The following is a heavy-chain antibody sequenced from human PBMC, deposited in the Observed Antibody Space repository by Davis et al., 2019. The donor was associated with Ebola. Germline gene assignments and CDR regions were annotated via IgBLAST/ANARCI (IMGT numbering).Heavy chain of an antibody. D-gene: IGHD3-10*01. CDR2: IYYSGST. Sequence: GSLRLSCAVYGGSFSGYYWSWIRQPPGKGLEWIGYIYYSGSTNYNPSLKSRVTISVDTSKNQFSLKLSSVTAADTAVYYCARVMEITMVQGVTNWFDPWGQGTLVTVSS. CDR3: ARVMEITMVQGVTNWFDP. V-gene: IGHV4-59*01. CDR1: GGSFSGYY. J-gene: IGHJ5*02.